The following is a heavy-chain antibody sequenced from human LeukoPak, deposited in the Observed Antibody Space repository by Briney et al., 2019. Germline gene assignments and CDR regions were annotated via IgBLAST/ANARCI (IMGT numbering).Heavy chain of an antibody. CDR1: GFTFRSYA. V-gene: IGHV3-9*01. CDR3: ARGDWRYYFDY. CDR2: ISWNSGSI. Sequence: PGGSLRLSCAASGFTFRSYAMHWVRQAPGKGLEWVSGISWNSGSIGYADSVKGRFTISRDNAKNSLYLQMSSLRAEDTAVYYCARGDWRYYFDYWGQGTLVTVSS. D-gene: IGHD3-3*01. J-gene: IGHJ4*02.